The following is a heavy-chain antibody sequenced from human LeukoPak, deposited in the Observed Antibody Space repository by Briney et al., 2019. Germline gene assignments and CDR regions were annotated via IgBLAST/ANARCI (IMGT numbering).Heavy chain of an antibody. CDR3: ATSGIGHYYFDY. J-gene: IGHJ4*02. CDR2: ISPDATNS. V-gene: IGHV3-74*03. D-gene: IGHD3-10*01. Sequence: GGSLRLSCAASGFTFSVYYMFWVRQAPGKGLVWVSNISPDATNSKYADFVEGRFTISRDNAKNTLYLQMNSLRAEDTAVYYCATSGIGHYYFDYWGQGTLVTVSS. CDR1: GFTFSVYY.